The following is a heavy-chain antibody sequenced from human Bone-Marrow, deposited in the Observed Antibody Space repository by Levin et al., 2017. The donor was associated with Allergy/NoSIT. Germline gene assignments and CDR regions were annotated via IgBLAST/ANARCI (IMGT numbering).Heavy chain of an antibody. J-gene: IGHJ4*02. V-gene: IGHV6-1*01. CDR2: TYYRSQWYN. Sequence: SETLSLTCAISGDSVSSHSAGWNWIRQSPSKGLEWLGRTYYRSQWYNDYAISLRSRIIITPDTSKNQFSLHLKSMTPEDTAVFYCARETMAAAGPFDYWGQGTLVTVSS. D-gene: IGHD6-13*01. CDR1: GDSVSSHSAG. CDR3: ARETMAAAGPFDY.